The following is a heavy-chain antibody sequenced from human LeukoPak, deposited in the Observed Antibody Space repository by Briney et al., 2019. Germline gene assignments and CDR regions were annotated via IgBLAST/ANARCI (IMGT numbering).Heavy chain of an antibody. CDR3: ARPFSSSSLDY. CDR2: IYYSGST. CDR1: GGSISSSSYY. V-gene: IGHV4-39*01. J-gene: IGHJ4*02. Sequence: SETLSLTCTVSGGSISSSSYYWGWIRQPPGKGLEWLGSIYYSGSTYYNPSLKSRVTISVDTSKNQFSLKLSSVTAADTAVYYCARPFSSSSLDYWGQGTLVTVSS. D-gene: IGHD6-6*01.